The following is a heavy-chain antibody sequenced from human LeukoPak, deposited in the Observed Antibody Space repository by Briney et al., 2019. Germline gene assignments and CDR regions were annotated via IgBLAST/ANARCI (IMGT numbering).Heavy chain of an antibody. J-gene: IGHJ6*03. Sequence: PGGSLRLSCAASGFTFSSYWMSWVRQAPGKGLEWVSAISGSGGSTYYADSVKGRFTISRDNSKNTLLLQMNSLRAEDTALYYCAKGTQVLYFYYMDVWGKGTTVTVSS. CDR2: ISGSGGST. CDR1: GFTFSSYW. D-gene: IGHD2-8*01. V-gene: IGHV3-23*01. CDR3: AKGTQVLYFYYMDV.